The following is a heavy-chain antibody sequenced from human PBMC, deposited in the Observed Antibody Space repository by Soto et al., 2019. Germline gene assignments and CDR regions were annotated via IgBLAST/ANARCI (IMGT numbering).Heavy chain of an antibody. J-gene: IGHJ3*02. Sequence: QVQLVQSGAEVKKPGASVKVSCKASGYTFTGYYMHWVRQAPGQGLEWMGWINPNSRGTNYAQKFQGRVTMTRDTSISTAYMELSRLRSDDTAVYYCVREVSKASPGVVVIMGTEYDAFDIWGQGTMVTVSS. CDR2: INPNSRGT. D-gene: IGHD3-22*01. CDR3: VREVSKASPGVVVIMGTEYDAFDI. V-gene: IGHV1-2*02. CDR1: GYTFTGYY.